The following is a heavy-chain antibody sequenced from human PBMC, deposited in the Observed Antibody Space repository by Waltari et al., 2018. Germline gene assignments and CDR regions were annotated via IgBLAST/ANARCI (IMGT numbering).Heavy chain of an antibody. J-gene: IGHJ3*02. Sequence: QVQLVQSGAEAKKPWASVKVSCKASGYTFTGYYMHWVQQAPGQGLEWMGRINPNSGGTNYAQKFQGRVSMTRDTSISTAYMELSRLRSDDTAVYYCARVWAAAAGDAFDIWGQGTMVTVSS. CDR2: INPNSGGT. CDR3: ARVWAAAAGDAFDI. CDR1: GYTFTGYY. D-gene: IGHD6-13*01. V-gene: IGHV1-2*06.